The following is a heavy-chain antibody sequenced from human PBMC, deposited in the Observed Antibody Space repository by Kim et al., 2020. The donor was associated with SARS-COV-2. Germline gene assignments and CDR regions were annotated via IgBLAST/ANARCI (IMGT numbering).Heavy chain of an antibody. CDR3: AKVYCSSTSCRKNY. Sequence: GGSLRLSCAASGFTFGDYAMHWVRQAPGKGLEWVSGISWNGGSIGYADSVKGRFTISRDNAKNSLYLQMNSLRAEDTALYYCAKVYCSSTSCRKNYCGQGTLVTASS. CDR1: GFTFGDYA. V-gene: IGHV3-9*01. CDR2: ISWNGGSI. J-gene: IGHJ4*02. D-gene: IGHD2-2*01.